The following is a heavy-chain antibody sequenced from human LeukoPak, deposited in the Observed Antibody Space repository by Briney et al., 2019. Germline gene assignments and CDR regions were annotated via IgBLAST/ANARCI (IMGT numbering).Heavy chain of an antibody. Sequence: ASVKVSCKASGYTFTSYYMHWVRQAPGQGLEWMGIINPSGGSTSYAQKFQGRVTMTRDTSTSTVYMELSSLRSDDTAVYYCARDPSRGWFDYWGQGTLVTVSS. CDR1: GYTFTSYY. CDR3: ARDPSRGWFDY. V-gene: IGHV1-46*01. J-gene: IGHJ4*02. CDR2: INPSGGST. D-gene: IGHD6-19*01.